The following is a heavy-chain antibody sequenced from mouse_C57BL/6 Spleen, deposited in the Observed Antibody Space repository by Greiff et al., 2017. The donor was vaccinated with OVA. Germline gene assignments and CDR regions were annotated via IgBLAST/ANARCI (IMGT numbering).Heavy chain of an antibody. D-gene: IGHD1-1*01. Sequence: VQLVESGAELVKPGASVKISCKASGYAFSSYWMNWVKQRPGKGLEWIGQIYPGDGDTNYNGKFKGKATLTADKSPSTAYMQLSSLTSEDSAVYFCARENFTVGAPFDYWGQGTTLTVSS. V-gene: IGHV1-80*01. CDR2: IYPGDGDT. CDR1: GYAFSSYW. J-gene: IGHJ2*01. CDR3: ARENFTVGAPFDY.